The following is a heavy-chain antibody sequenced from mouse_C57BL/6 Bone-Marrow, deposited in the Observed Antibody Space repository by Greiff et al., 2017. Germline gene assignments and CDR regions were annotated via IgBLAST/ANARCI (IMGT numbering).Heavy chain of an antibody. Sequence: VQLKESGGGLVKPGGSLKLSCAASGFTFSSYAMSWVRQTPEKRLEWVATISDGGSYTYYPDNVKGRFTISRDNAKKNLYLQMSHLKSEDTAMYYCARDFTTVVDWYFDVWGTGTTVTVSS. CDR3: ARDFTTVVDWYFDV. V-gene: IGHV5-4*01. D-gene: IGHD1-1*01. CDR1: GFTFSSYA. J-gene: IGHJ1*03. CDR2: ISDGGSYT.